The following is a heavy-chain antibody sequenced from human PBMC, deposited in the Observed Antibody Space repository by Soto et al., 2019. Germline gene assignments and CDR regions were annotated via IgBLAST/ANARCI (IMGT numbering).Heavy chain of an antibody. D-gene: IGHD3-16*01. Sequence: GGSLRLSCAASGFTFSYYGMHWVRQTPGKGLEWVAVIWYDGSNKYYADSVKGRFTISRDNSKNTLYLQMNSLRAEDTAVYYCARVMGRMDVWGQGTMVTVSS. CDR1: GFTFSYYG. CDR3: ARVMGRMDV. J-gene: IGHJ6*02. V-gene: IGHV3-33*01. CDR2: IWYDGSNK.